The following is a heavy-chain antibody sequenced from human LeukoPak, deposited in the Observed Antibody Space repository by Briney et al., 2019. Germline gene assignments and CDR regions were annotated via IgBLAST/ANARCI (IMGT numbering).Heavy chain of an antibody. V-gene: IGHV1-69*05. J-gene: IGHJ6*03. Sequence: GASVKVSCKASGGTFSSYAISWVRQAPGQGLEWMGGIIPIFGTANYAQKFQGRVTITTDEPTSTAYMELSSLRSEDTAVYYCASRSGMWTTVTTAGPRYYYYMDVWGKGTTVTVSS. CDR1: GGTFSSYA. CDR3: ASRSGMWTTVTTAGPRYYYYMDV. CDR2: IIPIFGTA. D-gene: IGHD4-17*01.